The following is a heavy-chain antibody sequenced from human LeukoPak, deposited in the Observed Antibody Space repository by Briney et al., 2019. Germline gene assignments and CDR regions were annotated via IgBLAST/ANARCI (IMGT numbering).Heavy chain of an antibody. CDR2: IYYSGST. J-gene: IGHJ4*02. D-gene: IGHD6-13*01. CDR1: GGSISSSSYY. V-gene: IGHV4-39*07. CDR3: ARLIAAAGLDY. Sequence: SETLSLTCTVSGGSISSSSYYWGWIRQPPGKGLEWVGSIYYSGSTYYNPSLKSRVTISVDTSKNQFSLKLSSVTAADTAVYYCARLIAAAGLDYWGQGTLVTVSS.